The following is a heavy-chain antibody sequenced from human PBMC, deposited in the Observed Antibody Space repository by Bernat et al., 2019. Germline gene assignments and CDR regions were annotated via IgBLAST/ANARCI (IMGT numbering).Heavy chain of an antibody. CDR3: ARGAAAGPRFDY. V-gene: IGHV4-34*01. Sequence: QVQLQQWGAGLLKPSETLSLTCAVYVESFSGHYWSWIRQPPGKGLEWIGEINHGGSTNYNPSLKSRVTMSVDTSKNQFSLKLSSVTAADTAVDYCARGAAAGPRFDYWGQGTHVTVSS. D-gene: IGHD6-13*01. CDR2: INHGGST. CDR1: VESFSGHY. J-gene: IGHJ4*02.